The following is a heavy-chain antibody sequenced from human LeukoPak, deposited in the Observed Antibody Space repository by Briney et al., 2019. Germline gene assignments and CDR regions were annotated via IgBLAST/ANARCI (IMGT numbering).Heavy chain of an antibody. CDR3: ARRISDLFDY. D-gene: IGHD2/OR15-2a*01. Sequence: PGRSLRLSCAASGFTFSSYAMHWVRQAPGKGLEWVAVISYDGSNKYYADSVKGRFTISRDNSKNTLYLQMNSLRAEDTAVYYCARRISDLFDYWGQGTLVTVS. V-gene: IGHV3-30-3*01. CDR2: ISYDGSNK. J-gene: IGHJ4*02. CDR1: GFTFSSYA.